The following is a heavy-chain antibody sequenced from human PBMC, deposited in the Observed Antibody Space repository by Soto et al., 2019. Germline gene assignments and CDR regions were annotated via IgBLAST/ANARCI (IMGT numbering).Heavy chain of an antibody. J-gene: IGHJ5*02. Sequence: PSETLSLTCAVSGGSISSYYWSWIRQPPGKGLEWIGYIYYSGSTNYNPSLKSRVTISVDTSKNQFSLKLSSVTAADTAVYYCARAQGKTWFDPWGQGTLVTFSS. CDR1: GGSISSYY. CDR3: ARAQGKTWFDP. V-gene: IGHV4-59*01. CDR2: IYYSGST. D-gene: IGHD6-13*01.